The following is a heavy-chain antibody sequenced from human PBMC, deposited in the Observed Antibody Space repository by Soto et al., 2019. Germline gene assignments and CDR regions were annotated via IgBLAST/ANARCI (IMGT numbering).Heavy chain of an antibody. D-gene: IGHD3-9*01. V-gene: IGHV3-30-3*01. CDR3: ARDRVIRYTGYELDL. J-gene: IGHJ5*02. CDR1: GFAFNSHS. CDR2: MTSDGSSK. Sequence: QMQLLASGGDVVQPGKALRLSCAASGFAFNSHSMHWVRQAPGKGLEWLALMTSDGSSKFYADSVKGRCTISRDNSKNTLYLEMNSLRSEDTAVYYCARDRVIRYTGYELDLWGQGTLVTVSS.